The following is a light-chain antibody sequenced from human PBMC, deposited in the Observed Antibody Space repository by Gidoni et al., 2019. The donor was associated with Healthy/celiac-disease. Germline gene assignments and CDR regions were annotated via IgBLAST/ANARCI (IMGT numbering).Light chain of an antibody. Sequence: SSSPTWYQQKPGKAPKLLIYAASSLQSGVQSRFSGSGSGTDFTITISSLQHEDYATNYCQQSYSTLTWTFGQXTKVEIK. CDR3: QQSYSTLTWT. V-gene: IGKV1-39*01. J-gene: IGKJ1*01. CDR1: SSS. CDR2: AAS.